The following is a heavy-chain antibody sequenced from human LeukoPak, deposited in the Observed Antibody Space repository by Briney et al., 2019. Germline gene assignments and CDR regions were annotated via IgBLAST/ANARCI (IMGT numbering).Heavy chain of an antibody. Sequence: PSETLSLTCTVPGGSISSGGYYWSWIRQSPGKGLEWIGSISHIGNTQYNASLKRRVTISVDTSKNHFSLQLSSVTAADTAVHYCARHHLYYHDISGYPKLFDPWGEETLVTVSS. CDR3: ARHHLYYHDISGYPKLFDP. CDR1: GGSISSGGYY. V-gene: IGHV4-31*03. CDR2: ISHIGNT. D-gene: IGHD3-22*01. J-gene: IGHJ5*02.